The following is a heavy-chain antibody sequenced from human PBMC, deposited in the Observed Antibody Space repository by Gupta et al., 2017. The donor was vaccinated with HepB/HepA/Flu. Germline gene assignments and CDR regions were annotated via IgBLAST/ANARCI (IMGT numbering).Heavy chain of an antibody. J-gene: IGHJ4*02. CDR1: GFTFSNYA. CDR2: ITDSGGGT. CDR3: ARAPGYYFDF. V-gene: IGHV3-23*01. D-gene: IGHD7-27*01. Sequence: EVAVLESGGGLGQPGGSLTLSCEASGFTFSNYAVRWLRQAPGKGLEWVSSITDSGGGTTYADSVKGRFTISRDNSKNTLFLQMNGLRAEDTAVYFCARAPGYYFDFWGQGILVTVSS.